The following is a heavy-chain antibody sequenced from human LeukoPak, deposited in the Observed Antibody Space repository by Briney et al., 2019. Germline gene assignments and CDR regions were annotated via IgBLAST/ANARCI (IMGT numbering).Heavy chain of an antibody. CDR3: ARDGPRPPLVGVLVGAFDI. CDR2: ISSSGSSI. V-gene: IGHV3-48*04. CDR1: GFTFSSFS. D-gene: IGHD1-26*01. Sequence: GGSLRLSCAASGFTFSSFSMHWVRQAPGKGLEWVSYISSSGSSIYYADSVKGRFTISRDNAKNSLYLQMNSLRAEDTAVYYCARDGPRPPLVGVLVGAFDIWGQGTMVTVFS. J-gene: IGHJ3*02.